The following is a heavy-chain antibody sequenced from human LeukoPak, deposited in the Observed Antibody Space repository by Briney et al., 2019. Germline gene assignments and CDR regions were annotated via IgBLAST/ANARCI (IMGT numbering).Heavy chain of an antibody. V-gene: IGHV4-59*12. CDR1: GGSISSYY. CDR3: ARAVTTVTYYFDY. Sequence: SETLSLTCTVSGGSISSYYWNWIRQPPGKGLEWIGNIFYSGTTDYNPSLKSRVTISVDTSKNQFSLKLSSVTAADTAVYYCARAVTTVTYYFDYWGQGTLVTVSS. CDR2: IFYSGTT. J-gene: IGHJ4*02. D-gene: IGHD4-17*01.